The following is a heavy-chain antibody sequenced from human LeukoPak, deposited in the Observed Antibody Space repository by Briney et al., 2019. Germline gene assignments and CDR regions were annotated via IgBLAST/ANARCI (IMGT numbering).Heavy chain of an antibody. V-gene: IGHV3-30*02. Sequence: GGSLRLSCAASGFTFSNYGMHWVRQAPGKGLEWVAFIQYDGTYKHYAESLKGRFTISRDKSKNTLYLQMNSLRVADTAVYYCARGAADSLSYYYYYMDVWGKGTTVTISS. CDR2: IQYDGTYK. J-gene: IGHJ6*03. CDR1: GFTFSNYG. D-gene: IGHD3-22*01. CDR3: ARGAADSLSYYYYYMDV.